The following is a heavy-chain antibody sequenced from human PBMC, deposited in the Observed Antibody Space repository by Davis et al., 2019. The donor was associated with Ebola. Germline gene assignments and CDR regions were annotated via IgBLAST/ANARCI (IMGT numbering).Heavy chain of an antibody. D-gene: IGHD1-26*01. V-gene: IGHV1-3*01. CDR2: INGGNGNT. J-gene: IGHJ4*02. CDR1: GYIFTRYS. CDR3: ARRVGARSGFDS. Sequence: ASVKVSCKTSGYIFTRYSIHWVRQAPGEGLEWVGWINGGNGNTKYSQKFQGRITMTRNISISTAYMELSSLRSDDTAVYYCARRVGARSGFDSWGQGSLVTVSS.